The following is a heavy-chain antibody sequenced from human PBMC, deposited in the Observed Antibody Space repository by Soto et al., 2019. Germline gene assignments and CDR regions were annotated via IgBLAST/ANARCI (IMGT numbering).Heavy chain of an antibody. V-gene: IGHV1-46*01. Sequence: ASGKVSCKASGYSFISHYIHWVRQAPGQGLEWMGFINPSGGSATLAQKFQGRGTMTRDTATSTVYMELTILRSEDAAVYYCARDYLSSKLSLSYFDFWGQGTLVTVSS. CDR3: ARDYLSSKLSLSYFDF. CDR2: INPSGGSA. CDR1: GYSFISHY. D-gene: IGHD2-2*01. J-gene: IGHJ4*02.